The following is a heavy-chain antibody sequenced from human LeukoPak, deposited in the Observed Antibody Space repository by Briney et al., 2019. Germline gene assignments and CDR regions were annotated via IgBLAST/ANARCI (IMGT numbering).Heavy chain of an antibody. Sequence: PSEILSLTCTVSGGSISSFYWNWIRQPPGKGLEWIAYIYHSGDTRYNPSLKSRVTISVDTSKSQFSLKPSSVTAADTAVYYCARGGYSGSDWTTWGQGTRVTVSS. V-gene: IGHV4-59*01. CDR3: ARGGYSGSDWTT. CDR2: IYHSGDT. J-gene: IGHJ5*02. D-gene: IGHD5-12*01. CDR1: GGSISSFY.